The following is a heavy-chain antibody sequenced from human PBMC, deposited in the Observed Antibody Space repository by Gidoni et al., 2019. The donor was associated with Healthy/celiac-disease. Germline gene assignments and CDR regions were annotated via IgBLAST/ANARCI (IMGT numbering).Heavy chain of an antibody. J-gene: IGHJ4*02. CDR3: ARGHPGGSWPY. D-gene: IGHD1-26*01. CDR1: GGSFSGYY. Sequence: QVQLQQWGAELLKPSETLSLTCAVYGGSFSGYYWSWIRQPPGKGLEWIGEINHSGSTNYNPSLKSRVTISVDTSKNQFSLKLSSVTAADTAVYYCARGHPGGSWPYWGQGTLVTVSS. V-gene: IGHV4-34*01. CDR2: INHSGST.